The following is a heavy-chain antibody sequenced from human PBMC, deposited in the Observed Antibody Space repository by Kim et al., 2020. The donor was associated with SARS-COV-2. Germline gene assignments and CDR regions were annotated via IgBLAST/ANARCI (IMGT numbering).Heavy chain of an antibody. CDR2: INPSGGST. J-gene: IGHJ3*02. D-gene: IGHD3-16*01. CDR3: ARSRDGGDAFDI. CDR1: GYTFTSYY. V-gene: IGHV1-46*03. Sequence: ASVKVSCKATGYTFTSYYMHWVRQAPGKGLEWMGIINPSGGSTSYAQKLQGRVTMTRDTSTSTVYMELSSLRSEDTAVYYCARSRDGGDAFDIWGQGTMVTVSS.